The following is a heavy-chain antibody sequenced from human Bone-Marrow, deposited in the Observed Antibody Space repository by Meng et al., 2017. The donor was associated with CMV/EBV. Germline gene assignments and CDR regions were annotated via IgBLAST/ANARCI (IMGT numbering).Heavy chain of an antibody. D-gene: IGHD6-13*01. V-gene: IGHV1-2*02. CDR2: INPKTGGT. J-gene: IGHJ4*02. CDR1: GYAFTDYF. Sequence: ASVKVSCKASGYAFTDYFIHWVRQAPGQGLEWMGWINPKTGGTNYAQSFQGRVTMTRDTSIGTAYMELRRLKSDDTAVYYCAVSGSRADYWGQGTLVTASS. CDR3: AVSGSRADY.